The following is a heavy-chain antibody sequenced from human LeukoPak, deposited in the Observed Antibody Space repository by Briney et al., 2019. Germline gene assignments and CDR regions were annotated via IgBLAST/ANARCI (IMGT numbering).Heavy chain of an antibody. CDR1: GGSISSGDYY. D-gene: IGHD2/OR15-2a*01. Sequence: SETLSLTCTVSGGSISSGDYYWSWIRQPPGKGLEWIGYIYYSGSTYYNPSLKSRVTISVDTSKNQFSLKLSSVTAADTAVYYCARDGTTGGGAFDIWGQGTMVTVSS. CDR2: IYYSGST. CDR3: ARDGTTGGGAFDI. J-gene: IGHJ3*02. V-gene: IGHV4-30-4*02.